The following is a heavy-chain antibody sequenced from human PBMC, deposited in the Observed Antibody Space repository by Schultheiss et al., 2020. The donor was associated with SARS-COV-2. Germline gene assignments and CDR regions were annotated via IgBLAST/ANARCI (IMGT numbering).Heavy chain of an antibody. Sequence: SGPTLVKPTQTLTLTCTFSGFSLNTSEVGVGWIRQPPGKALEWLALIYWDDDKRYSPSLKNRLTITKDTSKNQVVLTMTNMDPVDTATYYCGHRRSSTGTTGFDYWGQGTLVTVSS. CDR1: GFSLNTSEVG. V-gene: IGHV2-5*02. CDR2: IYWDDDK. J-gene: IGHJ4*02. D-gene: IGHD1-1*01. CDR3: GHRRSSTGTTGFDY.